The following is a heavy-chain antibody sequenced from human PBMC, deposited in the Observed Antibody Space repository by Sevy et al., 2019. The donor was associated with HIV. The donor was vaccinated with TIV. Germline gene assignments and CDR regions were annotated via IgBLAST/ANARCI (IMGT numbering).Heavy chain of an antibody. CDR2: IRYDESEQ. CDR3: AKDPRPSHRITTFGGVDYFEY. CDR1: GFTFSTYG. J-gene: IGHJ4*02. Sequence: GGSLRLSCAASGFTFSTYGMHWVRQAPGNGLEWVAFIRYDESEQYCADSVKGRCTISRDNSKSTLYLRLSSLRDEDTAVYYCAKDPRPSHRITTFGGVDYFEYWGQGTLVTVSS. D-gene: IGHD3-3*01. V-gene: IGHV3-30*02.